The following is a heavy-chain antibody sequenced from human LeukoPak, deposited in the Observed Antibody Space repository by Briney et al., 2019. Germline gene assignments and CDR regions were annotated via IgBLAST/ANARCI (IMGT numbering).Heavy chain of an antibody. V-gene: IGHV1-24*01. D-gene: IGHD6-13*01. Sequence: GAPVKVSCKVSGYRLSEVSMHWVRQAPGKGLEWMGSFDPEDGEAIYAQRFQGRVSMTEDTSTHTAYMEVNSLRSEDTAVYYCATDIQQLVLFAYWGQGTLVTVSS. CDR3: ATDIQQLVLFAY. J-gene: IGHJ4*02. CDR1: GYRLSEVS. CDR2: FDPEDGEA.